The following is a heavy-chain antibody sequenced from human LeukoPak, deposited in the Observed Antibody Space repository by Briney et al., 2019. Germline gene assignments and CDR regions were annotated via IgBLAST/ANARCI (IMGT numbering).Heavy chain of an antibody. Sequence: GGSLRLSRAASGFTFDDYAMHWVRQAPGKGLEWVSGISWNSGSIGYADSVKGRFTISRDNAKNSLYLQMNSLRAEDTALYYCAKDSSDYYDSSHFDYWGQGTLVTVSS. CDR1: GFTFDDYA. CDR3: AKDSSDYYDSSHFDY. V-gene: IGHV3-9*01. J-gene: IGHJ4*02. D-gene: IGHD3-22*01. CDR2: ISWNSGSI.